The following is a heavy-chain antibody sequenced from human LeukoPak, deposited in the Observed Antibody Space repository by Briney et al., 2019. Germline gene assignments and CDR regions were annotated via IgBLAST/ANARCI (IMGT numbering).Heavy chain of an antibody. V-gene: IGHV3-30*02. CDR2: MRYDGSNK. Sequence: GGSLRLSCAASGFTFSSYGMHWVRQAPGKGLEWVAFMRYDGSNKYYADSVKGRFTISRDNSKNTLYLQMNSLRAEDTAVYYCVRDQLWFGELENAFDIWGQGTMVTVSS. D-gene: IGHD3-10*01. CDR3: VRDQLWFGELENAFDI. CDR1: GFTFSSYG. J-gene: IGHJ3*02.